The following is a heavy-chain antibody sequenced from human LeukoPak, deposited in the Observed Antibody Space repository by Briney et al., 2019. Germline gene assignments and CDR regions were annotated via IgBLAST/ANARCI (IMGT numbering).Heavy chain of an antibody. CDR2: ISSSGSTI. CDR3: ARESYYGSGSYGSLGAFDI. V-gene: IGHV3-11*01. CDR1: GFTFSDYY. Sequence: GGSLRLSCAAFGFTFSDYYMSWIRQAPGKGLEWVSYISSSGSTIYYADSVKGRFTISRDNAKNSLYLQMNSLRAEDTAVYYCARESYYGSGSYGSLGAFDIWGQGTMVTVSS. D-gene: IGHD3-10*01. J-gene: IGHJ3*02.